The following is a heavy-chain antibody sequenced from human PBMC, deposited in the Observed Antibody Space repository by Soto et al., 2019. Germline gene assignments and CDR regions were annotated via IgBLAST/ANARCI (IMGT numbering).Heavy chain of an antibody. D-gene: IGHD2-2*03. V-gene: IGHV3-33*01. J-gene: IGHJ6*02. CDR3: ARAGYCSSTSCYYYYGMDV. CDR2: IWYDGSNK. Sequence: SLRPSCAASGFTFSSYGMHWVRQAPGKGLEWVAVIWYDGSNKYYADSVKGRFTISRDNSKNTLYLQMNSLRAEDTAVYYCARAGYCSSTSCYYYYGMDVWGQGTTVTVSS. CDR1: GFTFSSYG.